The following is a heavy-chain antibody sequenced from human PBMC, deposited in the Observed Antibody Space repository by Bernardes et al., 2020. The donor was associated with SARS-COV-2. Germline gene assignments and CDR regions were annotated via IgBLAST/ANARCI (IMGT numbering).Heavy chain of an antibody. J-gene: IGHJ4*02. CDR2: IKSKTDGGTT. CDR3: TTDRYYDYVWGSYRLPDY. V-gene: IGHV3-15*01. Sequence: GGSLRLSCAASGFSFSNAWMSWVHKAPGKGLEWVGRIKSKTDGGTTDYAAPVKGRFTISRDDSKNTLYLQMNSLKTEDTAVYYCTTDRYYDYVWGSYRLPDYWGQGTLVTVSS. CDR1: GFSFSNAW. D-gene: IGHD3-16*02.